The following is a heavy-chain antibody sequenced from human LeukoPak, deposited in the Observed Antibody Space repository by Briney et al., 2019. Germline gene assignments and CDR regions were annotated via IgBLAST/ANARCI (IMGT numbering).Heavy chain of an antibody. J-gene: IGHJ4*02. V-gene: IGHV4-39*01. D-gene: IGHD3-16*01. Sequence: SETLSLTCTVSRGSISNSSYYWGWIRQPPGKGLEWIGSIYYSGSTYYNPSLKSRVTISVDTSKNQFSLRLSSVTAADTAVYYCATYRPVWGIDYWGQGTLVTVSS. CDR1: RGSISNSSYY. CDR3: ATYRPVWGIDY. CDR2: IYYSGST.